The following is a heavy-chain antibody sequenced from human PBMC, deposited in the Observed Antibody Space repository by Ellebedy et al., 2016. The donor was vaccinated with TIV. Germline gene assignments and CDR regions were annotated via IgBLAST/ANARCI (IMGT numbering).Heavy chain of an antibody. D-gene: IGHD1-1*01. J-gene: IGHJ5*02. CDR1: GGTFSSYA. Sequence: AALVKVSCKASGGTFSSYAFSWVRQAPGQGPEWMGRIIPILGIANYAQKFQGRVTITADKSTSTAYMELSSLRSNDTAGYYCAAGNDGGWFDPWGQGTLVIVSS. CDR3: AAGNDGGWFDP. CDR2: IIPILGIA. V-gene: IGHV1-69*04.